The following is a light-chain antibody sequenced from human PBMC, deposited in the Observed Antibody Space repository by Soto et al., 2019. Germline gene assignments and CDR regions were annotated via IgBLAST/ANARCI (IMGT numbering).Light chain of an antibody. CDR2: DAS. CDR3: QQYADSPFT. V-gene: IGKV3-20*01. CDR1: QSLTTDY. Sequence: EIVLTQSPGTLSLSPGETATLSCRASQSLTTDYLGWYQQKPGQAPRLLIYDASSRATGIPDRFSGGGSGSDFSLAISRLEPEDVAVYYCQQYADSPFTFGPGIKVDVK. J-gene: IGKJ3*01.